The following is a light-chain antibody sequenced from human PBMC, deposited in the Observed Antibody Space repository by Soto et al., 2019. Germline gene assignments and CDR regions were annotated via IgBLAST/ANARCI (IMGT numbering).Light chain of an antibody. V-gene: IGKV3-20*01. CDR1: QSVSSGY. CDR2: GAS. Sequence: EIVLTQSPGTLSLSPGERATLSCRASQSVSSGYLAWYQQKPGEAPRLLIYGASSRATGIPDRFSGSGSGTDFTLSISRLEPEDFAVYYCQQYGSSPRTFGQVTNVDIK. J-gene: IGKJ1*01. CDR3: QQYGSSPRT.